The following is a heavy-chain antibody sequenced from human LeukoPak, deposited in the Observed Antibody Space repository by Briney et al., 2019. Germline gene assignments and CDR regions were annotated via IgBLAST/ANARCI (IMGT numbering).Heavy chain of an antibody. CDR1: GGSISSSSYY. J-gene: IGHJ5*02. CDR3: AGIHSSGWYRLGGPDWFDP. D-gene: IGHD6-19*01. Sequence: SETLSLTCTVSGGSISSSSYYWGWIRQPPGKGLEWIGSIYYSGSTYYNPSLKSRVTISVDTSKNQFSLKLSSVTAADTAVYYCAGIHSSGWYRLGGPDWFDPWGQGTLVTVSS. CDR2: IYYSGST. V-gene: IGHV4-39*07.